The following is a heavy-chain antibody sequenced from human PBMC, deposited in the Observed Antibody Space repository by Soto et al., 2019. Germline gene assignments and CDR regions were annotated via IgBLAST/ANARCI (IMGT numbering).Heavy chain of an antibody. D-gene: IGHD6-6*01. V-gene: IGHV1-69*08. J-gene: IGHJ4*02. Sequence: QVQLVQSGAEVKKPGSSVKVSCKASGGTFSSYTISWVRQAPGQGLAWMGRIIPILGIANYAQKFQGRVTITADKSTSTAYMVLCSLRSEDTAVYYCAREGQLVPQFDYWGQGTQVTVSS. CDR1: GGTFSSYT. CDR3: AREGQLVPQFDY. CDR2: IIPILGIA.